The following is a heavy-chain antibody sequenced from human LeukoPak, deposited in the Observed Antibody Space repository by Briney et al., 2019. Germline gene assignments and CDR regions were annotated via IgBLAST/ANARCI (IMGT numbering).Heavy chain of an antibody. Sequence: PGGSLRLSCAVSGFRFSSYAMSWFRQAPGKGLEWVSGINGRGGETYYADSVEGRFTISRENSKNTLILQMSSLRAEDTAVYYCAKQTYDDAFDVWGQGTMVIVSS. J-gene: IGHJ3*01. CDR2: INGRGGET. CDR3: AKQTYDDAFDV. V-gene: IGHV3-23*01. CDR1: GFRFSSYA. D-gene: IGHD3-16*01.